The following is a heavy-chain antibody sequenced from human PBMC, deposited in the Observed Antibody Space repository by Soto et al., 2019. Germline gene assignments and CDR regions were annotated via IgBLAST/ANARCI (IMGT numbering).Heavy chain of an antibody. CDR2: MFHSGST. CDR3: ARHADNGYRELAFRI. J-gene: IGHJ3*02. Sequence: QLQLQESGPGLVKPSETLSLTCNVFGGSVSSSGYWWGWIRQPPGKGLEWIGRMFHSGSTQYNPSLRSRLTISADTSKNQFSLRLTSVTAADTAVYYCARHADNGYRELAFRIWGQGTMVTVSS. CDR1: GGSVSSSGYW. V-gene: IGHV4-39*01. D-gene: IGHD5-18*01.